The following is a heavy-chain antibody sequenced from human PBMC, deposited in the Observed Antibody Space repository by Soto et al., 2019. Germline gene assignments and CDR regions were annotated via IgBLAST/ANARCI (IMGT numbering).Heavy chain of an antibody. D-gene: IGHD2-2*01. CDR3: ARDLGRTAAGYYYYDAMDV. J-gene: IGHJ6*02. Sequence: EVQLVESGGGLVQPGGSLTLSCAASGFTFGDFWMNWVRQAPGKGLEWVANIKEDGSEKYFLDSVKGRFTISRDNAKNSLYPQINSLRAEDTGVYYCARDLGRTAAGYYYYDAMDVWGQGTTVTVSS. CDR2: IKEDGSEK. CDR1: GFTFGDFW. V-gene: IGHV3-7*01.